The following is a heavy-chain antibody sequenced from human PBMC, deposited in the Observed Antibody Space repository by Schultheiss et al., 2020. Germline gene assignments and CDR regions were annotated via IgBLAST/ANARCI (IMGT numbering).Heavy chain of an antibody. CDR3: AKDIVVVPAAIHPPQQLVQPGAPDY. V-gene: IGHV3-30*18. CDR1: GFTFSSYG. CDR2: ISYDGSNK. D-gene: IGHD2-2*02. J-gene: IGHJ4*02. Sequence: GGSLRLSCAASGFTFSSYGMHWVRQAPGKGLEWVAVISYDGSNKYYADSVKGRFTISRDNSKNTLYLQMNSLRAEDTAVYYCAKDIVVVPAAIHPPQQLVQPGAPDYWGQGTLVTASS.